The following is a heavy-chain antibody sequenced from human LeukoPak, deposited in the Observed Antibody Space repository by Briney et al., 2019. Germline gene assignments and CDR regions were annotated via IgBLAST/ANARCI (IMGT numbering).Heavy chain of an antibody. CDR2: IYYSGST. CDR1: GGSISSSSYY. D-gene: IGHD2-2*01. J-gene: IGHJ3*02. CDR3: AREGLSTDDAFDI. V-gene: IGHV4-39*07. Sequence: SETLSLTCTVSGGSISSSSYYWGWIRQPPGKGLEWIGSIYYSGSTYYNPSLKSRVTISVDTSKNQFSLKLSSVTAADTAVYYCAREGLSTDDAFDIWGQGTMVTVSS.